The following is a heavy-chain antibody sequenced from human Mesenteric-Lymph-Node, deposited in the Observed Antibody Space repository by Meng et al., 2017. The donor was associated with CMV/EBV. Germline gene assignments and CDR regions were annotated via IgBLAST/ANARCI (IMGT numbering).Heavy chain of an antibody. CDR1: GYTFIDYY. D-gene: IGHD3-9*01. CDR3: ARDRDTDWYSPFDY. CDR2: INPKTGGR. J-gene: IGHJ4*02. Sequence: QVQLVQSGAEVKKPGASVRVSGKASGYTFIDYYTNWGRQAPGQGLEWMGRINPKTGGRSYAQNFQGRVTMTRDTSINTAYMEVNRLNSDDTAMYYCARDRDTDWYSPFDYWGPGTLVTVSS. V-gene: IGHV1-2*06.